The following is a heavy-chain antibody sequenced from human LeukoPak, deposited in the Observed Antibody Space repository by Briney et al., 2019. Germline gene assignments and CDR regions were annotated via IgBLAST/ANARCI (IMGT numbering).Heavy chain of an antibody. D-gene: IGHD2-15*01. Sequence: GGSLRLSCAASGCTFSSSAMSWVRQAPGKGLEWVSAISNNGGYTYYAASVQGRFTISRDNSKSTLCLQMNSLRAEDTAVYYCAKQLGYCSDGSCYFPYWGQGTLVTVSS. V-gene: IGHV3-23*01. CDR2: ISNNGGYT. CDR1: GCTFSSSA. CDR3: AKQLGYCSDGSCYFPY. J-gene: IGHJ4*02.